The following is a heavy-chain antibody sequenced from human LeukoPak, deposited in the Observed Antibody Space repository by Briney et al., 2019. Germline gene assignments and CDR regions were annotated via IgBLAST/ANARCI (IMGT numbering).Heavy chain of an antibody. Sequence: TGRSLRLSCAASGFTFSSYGMYWVRQAPGKGLEWVAVIPHDGSNKYYADSVKGRFTISRDNSKNTLYLQMDSLRAEDTAVYYCAKDLYLTGYTFVYWGQGTLVTVSS. V-gene: IGHV3-30*18. CDR2: IPHDGSNK. CDR3: AKDLYLTGYTFVY. J-gene: IGHJ4*02. CDR1: GFTFSSYG. D-gene: IGHD3-9*01.